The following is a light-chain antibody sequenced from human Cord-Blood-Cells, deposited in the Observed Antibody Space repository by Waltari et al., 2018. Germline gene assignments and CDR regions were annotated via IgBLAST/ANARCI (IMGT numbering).Light chain of an antibody. CDR2: KAS. V-gene: IGKV1-5*03. Sequence: DIQMTQSPSTLTASVGDRVTITCRASQSSSSWMAWYQQKPGKAPKLLIYKASSLESGVPSRFSGSGSGTGFTLTISSLQPDDFAAYYCQQYDSYSLRTFGGGTKVEIK. CDR1: QSSSSW. J-gene: IGKJ4*01. CDR3: QQYDSYSLRT.